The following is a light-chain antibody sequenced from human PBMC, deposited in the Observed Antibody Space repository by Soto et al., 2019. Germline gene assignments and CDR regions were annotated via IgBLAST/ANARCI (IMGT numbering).Light chain of an antibody. Sequence: DIQSTQSPSTLSASVGDRVTITGRASQSISTWLAWYQQKPGKAPKLLIYTASNLEGGVPSRFSGSGSGTDFTLTISSLQPDDFATYYCQQYNTYSTFGQGTRLEIK. CDR1: QSISTW. CDR3: QQYNTYST. CDR2: TAS. J-gene: IGKJ5*01. V-gene: IGKV1-5*03.